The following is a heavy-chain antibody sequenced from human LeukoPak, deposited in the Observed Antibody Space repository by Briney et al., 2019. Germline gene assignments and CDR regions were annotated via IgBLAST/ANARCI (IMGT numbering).Heavy chain of an antibody. Sequence: GGSLRLSCAASGFTFSTYAMHWVRQAPGKGLEWVAFISYDGSNKNYADSVKGRFTISRDNSKNTLYLQMNSLRAEDTAVYYCARSYDYVWGSYRPFDYWGQGTLVTVSS. CDR2: ISYDGSNK. V-gene: IGHV3-30*04. CDR3: ARSYDYVWGSYRPFDY. CDR1: GFTFSTYA. J-gene: IGHJ4*02. D-gene: IGHD3-16*02.